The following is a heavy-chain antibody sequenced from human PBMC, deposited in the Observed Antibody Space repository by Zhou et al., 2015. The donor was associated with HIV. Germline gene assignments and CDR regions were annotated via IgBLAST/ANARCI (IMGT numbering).Heavy chain of an antibody. D-gene: IGHD2-21*02. CDR3: ARGELDGVVTPIRAFDI. CDR2: IIPIFGTA. J-gene: IGHJ3*02. Sequence: QVQLVQSGAEVKKPGSSVKVSCKASGGTFSSYAISWVRQAPGQGLEWMGGIIPIFGTANYAQKFQGRVTITADESTSTAYMELSSLRSEDTAVYYCARGELDGVVTPIRAFDIWGQGTMVTVSS. V-gene: IGHV1-69*12. CDR1: GGTFSSYA.